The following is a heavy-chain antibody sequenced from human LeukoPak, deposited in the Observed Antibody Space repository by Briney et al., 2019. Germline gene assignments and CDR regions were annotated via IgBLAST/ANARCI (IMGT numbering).Heavy chain of an antibody. CDR1: GYTFTSYG. Sequence: GASVKVSCKASGYTFTSYGISWVRQAPGQGLEWMGWINPNSGGTNYAQKFQGWVTMTRDTSISTAYMELSRLRSDDTAVYYCARAHSRYSSSWYEHWGQGTLVTVSS. V-gene: IGHV1-2*04. D-gene: IGHD6-13*01. CDR3: ARAHSRYSSSWYEH. CDR2: INPNSGGT. J-gene: IGHJ1*01.